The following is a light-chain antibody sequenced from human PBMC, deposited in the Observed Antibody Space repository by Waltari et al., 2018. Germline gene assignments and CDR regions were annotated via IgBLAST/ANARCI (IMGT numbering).Light chain of an antibody. V-gene: IGKV1-33*01. Sequence: DIQMTQSPSSVSASVGDRVTITCQASQDISNFLSWYQHKAGKAPKLLIVDASKMQTGVPYKFGGGGSGTDLTFTIDSLQPEDVATYYCQQYESLPYTFGQGTKVEI. J-gene: IGKJ2*01. CDR1: QDISNF. CDR2: DAS. CDR3: QQYESLPYT.